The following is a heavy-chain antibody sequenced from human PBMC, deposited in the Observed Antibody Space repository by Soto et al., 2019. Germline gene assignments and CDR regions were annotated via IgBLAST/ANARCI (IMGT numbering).Heavy chain of an antibody. CDR3: ARPVTSPDHLDI. V-gene: IGHV1-18*01. J-gene: IGHJ3*02. Sequence: ASVKVSCKASGYTFTSYGISWVRQAPGQGLEWMGWISAYNGNTNYAQKLQGRVTITTDTSTSTAYMELRSLRSDDTALYYCARPVTSPDHLDIWGQGTMVTVSS. D-gene: IGHD4-4*01. CDR1: GYTFTSYG. CDR2: ISAYNGNT.